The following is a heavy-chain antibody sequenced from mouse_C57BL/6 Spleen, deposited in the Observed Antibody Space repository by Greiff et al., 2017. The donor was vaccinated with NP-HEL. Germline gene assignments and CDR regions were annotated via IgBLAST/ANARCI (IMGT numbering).Heavy chain of an antibody. CDR1: GYTFTSYW. Sequence: VQLQQPGAELVRPGSSVKLSCKASGYTFTSYWMHWVKQRPIQGLEWIGNIDPSDSETHYNQKFKDKATLTVDKSSSTAYMQLSSLTSEDSAVYYCARPVYGSSYWYFDVWGTGTTVTVSS. D-gene: IGHD1-1*01. CDR3: ARPVYGSSYWYFDV. V-gene: IGHV1-52*01. J-gene: IGHJ1*03. CDR2: IDPSDSET.